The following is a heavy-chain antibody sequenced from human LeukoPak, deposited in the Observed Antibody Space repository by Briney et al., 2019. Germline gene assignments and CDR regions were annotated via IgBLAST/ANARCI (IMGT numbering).Heavy chain of an antibody. CDR1: GFTFSSYG. CDR2: IWYDGSNK. V-gene: IGHV3-33*01. D-gene: IGHD6-13*01. Sequence: GGSLRLPCAASGFTFSSYGMHWVRQAPGKGLEWVAVIWYDGSNKYYADSVKGRFTISGDNSKNTLYRQMNSLRAEDTAVYYCARGHSLLDSSSSLQNFDYWGQGTLVTVSS. CDR3: ARGHSLLDSSSSLQNFDY. J-gene: IGHJ4*02.